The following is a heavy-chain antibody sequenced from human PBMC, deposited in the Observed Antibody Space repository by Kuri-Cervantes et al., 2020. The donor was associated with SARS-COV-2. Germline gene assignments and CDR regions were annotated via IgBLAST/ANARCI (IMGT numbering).Heavy chain of an antibody. CDR2: IYTSGST. CDR1: GGSISSSSYY. CDR3: ARNGDFGVYYYGMDV. V-gene: IGHV4-39*07. Sequence: SETLSLTCTVSGGSISSSSYYWGWIRQPPGKGLEWIGSIYTSGSTNYNPSLKSRVTMSVDTSKNQFSLKLSSVTAADTAVYYCARNGDFGVYYYGMDVWGQGTTVTVSS. D-gene: IGHD3-3*01. J-gene: IGHJ6*02.